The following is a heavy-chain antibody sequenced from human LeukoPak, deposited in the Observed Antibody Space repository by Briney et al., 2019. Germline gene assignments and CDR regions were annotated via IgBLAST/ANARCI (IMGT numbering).Heavy chain of an antibody. CDR2: IYYSGST. D-gene: IGHD5-18*01. CDR3: ARSGYSYGADAFDI. V-gene: IGHV4-59*01. CDR1: GGSISSYY. Sequence: SETLSLTCTVSGGSISSYYWSWMRQPPGKGLEWIGYIYYSGSTNYNPSLKSRVTISVDTSKNQFSLKSSSVTAADTGVYYCARSGYSYGADAFDIWGQGTMVTVSS. J-gene: IGHJ3*02.